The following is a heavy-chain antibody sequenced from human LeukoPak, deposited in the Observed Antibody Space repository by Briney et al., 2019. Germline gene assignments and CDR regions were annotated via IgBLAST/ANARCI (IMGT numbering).Heavy chain of an antibody. CDR2: ISTYDGNT. Sequence: ASVKVSCKASDYTFTSYGISWVRQAPGQGLEWMGWISTYDGNTNYAQKLQGRVTMTTDTSTSTAYMELRSLRSDDTAVYYCAVYYYDSSGVYFDYWGQGTLVTVSS. V-gene: IGHV1-18*01. CDR1: DYTFTSYG. CDR3: AVYYYDSSGVYFDY. J-gene: IGHJ4*02. D-gene: IGHD3-22*01.